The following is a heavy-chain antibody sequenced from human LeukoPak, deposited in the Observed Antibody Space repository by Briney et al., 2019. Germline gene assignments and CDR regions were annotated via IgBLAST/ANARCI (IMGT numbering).Heavy chain of an antibody. J-gene: IGHJ5*02. Sequence: PSETLSLTCAVYGGSFSGYYWSWIRQPPGKGLEWIGEINHSGSTNYNPSLKSRVTISVDTSKNQFSLKLSSVTAADTAVYYCVREGKYGSGNNWFHPWGQGTLVTVSS. V-gene: IGHV4-34*01. D-gene: IGHD3-10*01. CDR2: INHSGST. CDR1: GGSFSGYY. CDR3: VREGKYGSGNNWFHP.